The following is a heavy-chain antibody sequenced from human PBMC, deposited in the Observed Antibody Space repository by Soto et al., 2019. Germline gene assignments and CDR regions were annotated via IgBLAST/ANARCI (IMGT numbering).Heavy chain of an antibody. D-gene: IGHD2-15*01. CDR3: ARLTCRGYGCYSLPWANHHFDY. Sequence: QVQLVQSGAEVKKPGSSVKVSCKASGGTFSTYTITWVRQAPGQGLEWMGRIIPFLDITNYAQNFQGRVTITADKSTSTAYMELSSLRSDDTAVYYCARLTCRGYGCYSLPWANHHFDYRGQGTLVSVSS. V-gene: IGHV1-69*02. CDR2: IIPFLDIT. CDR1: GGTFSTYT. J-gene: IGHJ4*02.